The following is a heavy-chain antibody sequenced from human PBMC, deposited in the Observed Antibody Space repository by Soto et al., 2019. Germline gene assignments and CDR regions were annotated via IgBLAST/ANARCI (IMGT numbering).Heavy chain of an antibody. D-gene: IGHD3-9*01. CDR2: IYYSGST. V-gene: IGHV4-31*03. CDR3: ASESRAFSDILGPDY. Sequence: SETLSLTCTVSGGSISSGGYYWSWIRQHPGKGLEWIGYIYYSGSTYYNPSLKSRVTISVDTSKNQFSLKLSSVTAADTAVYYCASESRAFSDILGPDYWGQGPLVPVSP. CDR1: GGSISSGGYY. J-gene: IGHJ4*02.